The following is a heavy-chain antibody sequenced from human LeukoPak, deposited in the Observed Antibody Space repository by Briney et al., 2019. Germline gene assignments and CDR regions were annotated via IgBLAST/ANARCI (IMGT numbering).Heavy chain of an antibody. Sequence: GGSLRLSCAASGFPFSNYAMSWVRQAPGKGLEWVSVISGSDTNTYYADSVKGRFTISRDNSKNTLYLQMNSLRAEDTAVYYCAKDTRYCSSTSCYEDDYWGQGTLVTVSS. CDR3: AKDTRYCSSTSCYEDDY. CDR2: ISGSDTNT. J-gene: IGHJ4*02. D-gene: IGHD2-2*01. V-gene: IGHV3-23*01. CDR1: GFPFSNYA.